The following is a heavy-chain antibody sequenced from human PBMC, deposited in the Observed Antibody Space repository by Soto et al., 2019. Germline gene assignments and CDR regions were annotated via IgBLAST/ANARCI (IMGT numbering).Heavy chain of an antibody. CDR2: SNSGGSRT. Sequence: RQAPGKGLVWVSRSNSGGSRTNYADSAKGRFTISRDNAKNTLYLEMNSLSLEDTVVYYCARGNCSGDTCFFGGTHWGRGTLVTVSS. J-gene: IGHJ4*02. D-gene: IGHD2-21*02. V-gene: IGHV3-74*01. CDR3: ARGNCSGDTCFFGGTH.